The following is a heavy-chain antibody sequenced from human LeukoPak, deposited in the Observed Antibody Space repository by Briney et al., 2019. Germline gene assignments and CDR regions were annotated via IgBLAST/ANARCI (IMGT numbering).Heavy chain of an antibody. D-gene: IGHD6-13*01. CDR1: GYTFTGYY. Sequence: ASVKVSCKASGYTFTGYYMHWVRQAPGQGLEWMGWINPNSGGTNYAQKFQGWVTMTRDTSISTAYMELSRLRSDDTAVYYCARDRGGTAAAAVYYFDYWGQGTLATVSS. CDR2: INPNSGGT. V-gene: IGHV1-2*04. J-gene: IGHJ4*02. CDR3: ARDRGGTAAAAVYYFDY.